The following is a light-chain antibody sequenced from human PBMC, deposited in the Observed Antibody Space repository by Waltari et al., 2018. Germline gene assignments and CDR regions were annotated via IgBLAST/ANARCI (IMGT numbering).Light chain of an antibody. Sequence: QSALTQPASVSGSPGQSITMSCPGTRRDVGGYDYVSWYQQHPGKAPKLMIYDVTSRPSGVSNRFSGSKSGNTASLTISGLQADDEADYYCSSFTSTSIVVFGEGTKLTVL. V-gene: IGLV2-14*03. CDR3: SSFTSTSIVV. CDR2: DVT. CDR1: RRDVGGYDY. J-gene: IGLJ2*01.